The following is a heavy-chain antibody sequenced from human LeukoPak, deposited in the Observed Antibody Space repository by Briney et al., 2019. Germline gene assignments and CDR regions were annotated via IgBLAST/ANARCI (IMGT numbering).Heavy chain of an antibody. Sequence: GGSLRLSCAASGFTFSSYWMSWVRQAPGKGLEWVANIKQDGSEKYYADSVKGRFTISRDNAKNSLYPQMNSLRAEDTAVYYCARDMARGGYDRWSDYWGQGTLVTVSS. J-gene: IGHJ4*02. V-gene: IGHV3-7*05. CDR2: IKQDGSEK. CDR3: ARDMARGGYDRWSDY. D-gene: IGHD5-12*01. CDR1: GFTFSSYW.